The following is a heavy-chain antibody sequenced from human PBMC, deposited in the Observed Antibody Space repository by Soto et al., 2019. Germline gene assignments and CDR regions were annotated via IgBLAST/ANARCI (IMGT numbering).Heavy chain of an antibody. J-gene: IGHJ4*02. D-gene: IGHD3-16*02. CDR3: ARGVHLGELSLGDY. CDR1: GYTFTGYY. Sequence: QVQLVQSGAEVKKPGASVKVSCKASGYTFTGYYMHWVRQAPGQGLAWMGWINPNSGGTNYAQKFQGWVTMNRDTSISTAYMELSRLRSDDTAVYYWARGVHLGELSLGDYWGQGNLVTVSS. V-gene: IGHV1-2*04. CDR2: INPNSGGT.